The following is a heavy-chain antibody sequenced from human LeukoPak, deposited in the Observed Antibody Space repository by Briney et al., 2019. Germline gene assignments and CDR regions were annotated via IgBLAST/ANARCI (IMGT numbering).Heavy chain of an antibody. CDR3: ARDGSSSPHAFDI. CDR1: GFTFSSYA. J-gene: IGHJ3*02. Sequence: GGSLRLSCAASGFTFSSYAMSWVRQAPGKGLEWVSAISGSGGSTYYADSVKGRFTISRDNAKNSLYLQMNSLRAEDTAVYYCARDGSSSPHAFDIWGQGTMVTASS. CDR2: ISGSGGST. V-gene: IGHV3-23*01. D-gene: IGHD6-6*01.